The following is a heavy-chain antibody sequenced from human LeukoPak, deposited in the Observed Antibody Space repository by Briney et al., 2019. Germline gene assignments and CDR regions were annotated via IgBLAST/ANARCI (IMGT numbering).Heavy chain of an antibody. CDR1: GNIFTDYY. J-gene: IGHJ4*02. CDR3: ARGPYYDFWSGSNYYFDY. D-gene: IGHD3-3*01. CDR2: INSNSADT. V-gene: IGHV1-2*02. Sequence: ASVKVSCKASGNIFTDYYIHWVRQAPGQGLEWMGWINSNSADTNYAQNFQGRVTMTRDTSISTAYMELRSLRSDDTAVYYCARGPYYDFWSGSNYYFDYWGQGTLVTVSS.